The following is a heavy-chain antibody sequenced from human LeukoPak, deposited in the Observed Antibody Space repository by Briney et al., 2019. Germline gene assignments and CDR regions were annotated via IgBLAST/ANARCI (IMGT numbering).Heavy chain of an antibody. CDR3: ARERGSAAGWFDP. V-gene: IGHV4-34*01. Sequence: PSETLSLTCAVYGGSFSGYYWSWIRQPPGKGLEWIGEINHSGSTNYNPSLKSRVTISVDTSKNQFSLKLSSVTAADTAVYYCARERGSAAGWFDPWGQGTLVTVSS. CDR1: GGSFSGYY. D-gene: IGHD6-13*01. J-gene: IGHJ5*02. CDR2: INHSGST.